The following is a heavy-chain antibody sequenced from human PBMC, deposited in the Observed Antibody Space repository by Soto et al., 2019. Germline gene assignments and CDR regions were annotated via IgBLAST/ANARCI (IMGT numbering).Heavy chain of an antibody. V-gene: IGHV3-15*07. Sequence: GSLRLSCAASGFIFSNAWINWVRQAPGKGLEWVGRVKSKTDGGTTDFAAPVKGRFAISRDDSKNMVYLEMNSLKTEDTAIYYCTTDPYMTKIIVSLAYWGHGTLVTVDS. J-gene: IGHJ4*01. CDR2: VKSKTDGGTT. CDR1: GFIFSNAW. CDR3: TTDPYMTKIIVSLAY. D-gene: IGHD4-17*01.